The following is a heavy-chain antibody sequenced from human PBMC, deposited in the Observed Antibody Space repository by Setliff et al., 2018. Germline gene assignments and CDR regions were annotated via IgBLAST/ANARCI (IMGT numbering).Heavy chain of an antibody. D-gene: IGHD5-18*01. J-gene: IGHJ4*02. Sequence: SETLSLTCTVSDGSISSGGYYWSWIRQHPGKGLEWIGYIYYSGSTYYNPSLKSRLTMSVDPSKNQFSLKLNSVTAADTAVYYCARGTWIQLSALALFDYWGQGTLVTVSS. CDR1: DGSISSGGYY. CDR3: ARGTWIQLSALALFDY. V-gene: IGHV4-31*03. CDR2: IYYSGST.